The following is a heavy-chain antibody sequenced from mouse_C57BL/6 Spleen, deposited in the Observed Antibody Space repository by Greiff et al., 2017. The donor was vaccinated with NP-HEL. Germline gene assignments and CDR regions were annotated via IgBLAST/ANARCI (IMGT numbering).Heavy chain of an antibody. CDR3: ARIKKLGATYCDY. CDR2: TNPTNGRT. D-gene: IGHD1-1*01. Sequence: QVQLQQSGAELVKAGASVKMSCKASGYTFTSYWMHWVKQRLGQGLEWFAETNPTNGRTYYNEKFKSKATLTVDISSSTAYMLLSGPTFEDSAVYYCARIKKLGATYCDYWGHGTTLTVSS. J-gene: IGHJ2*01. CDR1: GYTFTSYW. V-gene: IGHV1S81*02.